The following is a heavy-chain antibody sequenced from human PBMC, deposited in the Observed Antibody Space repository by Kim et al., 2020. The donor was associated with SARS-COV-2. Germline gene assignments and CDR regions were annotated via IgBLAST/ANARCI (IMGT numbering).Heavy chain of an antibody. Sequence: GGSLRLSCAASGFTFSTYALHWVSQAPGKGLEWVAVISYDGRNKYYADSVKGRFTISRDNSKNTLHLQMNSLRVEDTGVYYCARGPETWPYIWGQGTMVTVSS. CDR1: GFTFSTYA. CDR2: ISYDGRNK. V-gene: IGHV3-30*04. CDR3: ARGPETWPYI. D-gene: IGHD5-12*01. J-gene: IGHJ3*02.